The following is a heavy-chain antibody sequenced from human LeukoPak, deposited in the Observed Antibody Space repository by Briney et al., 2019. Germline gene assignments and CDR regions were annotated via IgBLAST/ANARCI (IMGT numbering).Heavy chain of an antibody. CDR3: ARGNWNNYYYYYMDV. CDR1: GFTFSSYS. Sequence: PGGSLRLSCAASGFTFSSYSMNWVRQAPGEGLEWVSSISSSSSYIYYADSVKGRFTISRDNAKNSLYLQMNSLRAEDTAVYYCARGNWNNYYYYYMDVWGKGTTVTVSS. D-gene: IGHD1/OR15-1a*01. V-gene: IGHV3-21*01. CDR2: ISSSSSYI. J-gene: IGHJ6*03.